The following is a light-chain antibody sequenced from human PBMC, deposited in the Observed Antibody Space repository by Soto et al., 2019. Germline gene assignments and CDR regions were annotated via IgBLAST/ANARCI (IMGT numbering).Light chain of an antibody. Sequence: QSALTQPASVSGSPGQSITISCTGTSSDVGSYNLVSSYQQHPGKAPKLMIYEGSKRPSGVSNRFSGSKSGNTASLTISGLQAEDEADYYCCSYAGSSTSLVFGGGTKLTVL. J-gene: IGLJ2*01. CDR1: SSDVGSYNL. V-gene: IGLV2-23*01. CDR2: EGS. CDR3: CSYAGSSTSLV.